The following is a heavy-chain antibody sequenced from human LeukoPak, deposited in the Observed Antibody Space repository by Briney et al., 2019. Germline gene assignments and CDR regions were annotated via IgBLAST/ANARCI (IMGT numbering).Heavy chain of an antibody. D-gene: IGHD1-26*01. CDR2: ISAYNGNT. Sequence: ASLKVSCTASGYTFTSYGISWVRQAPGQGLEWMGWISAYNGNTNYAQKLQGRVTMTTDTSTSTAYMELRSLRSDDTAVYYCARDVSAVVERLQMGNWFDPWGQGTLVTVSS. CDR1: GYTFTSYG. CDR3: ARDVSAVVERLQMGNWFDP. J-gene: IGHJ5*02. V-gene: IGHV1-18*01.